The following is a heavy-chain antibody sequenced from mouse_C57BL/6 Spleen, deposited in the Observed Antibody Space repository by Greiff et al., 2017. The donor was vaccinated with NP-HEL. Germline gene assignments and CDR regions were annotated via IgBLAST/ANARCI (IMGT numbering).Heavy chain of an antibody. Sequence: VQLQQPGAELVMPGASVKLSCKASGYTFTSYWMHWVKQRPGQGLEWIGEIDPSDSYTNYNQKFKGKSTLTVDKSSSTAYMQLSSLTSEDSAVYYCARGGTAAWFAYWGQGTLVTVSA. CDR2: IDPSDSYT. J-gene: IGHJ3*01. CDR3: ARGGTAAWFAY. CDR1: GYTFTSYW. V-gene: IGHV1-69*01.